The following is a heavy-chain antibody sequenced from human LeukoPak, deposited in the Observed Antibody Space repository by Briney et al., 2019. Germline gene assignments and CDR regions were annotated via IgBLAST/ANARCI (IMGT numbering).Heavy chain of an antibody. J-gene: IGHJ6*03. Sequence: SETLSLTCAVHGGSFSGYYWTWIRQPPGKGLEWIGEINHSGTTNYNPSLKSRVTISVDTSKNQFSLKLTSVTAADTAVYYCARWSGSVTARNYYYYMDVWGEGTTVTVSS. D-gene: IGHD6-6*01. V-gene: IGHV4-34*01. CDR1: GGSFSGYY. CDR2: INHSGTT. CDR3: ARWSGSVTARNYYYYMDV.